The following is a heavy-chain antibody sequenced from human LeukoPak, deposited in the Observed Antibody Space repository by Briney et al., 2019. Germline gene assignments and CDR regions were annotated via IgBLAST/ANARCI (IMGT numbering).Heavy chain of an antibody. D-gene: IGHD5-12*01. CDR2: ISGSGGST. CDR3: AKDRRGYSGYDATWAFDI. V-gene: IGHV3-23*01. Sequence: GGSLRLSCAASGFTFSSYAMSWVRQAPGKGLEWVSAISGSGGSTYYADSVKGRFTISRDNSKNTLYLQMNSLRAEDTAVYYCAKDRRGYSGYDATWAFDIWSQGTMVTVSS. J-gene: IGHJ3*02. CDR1: GFTFSSYA.